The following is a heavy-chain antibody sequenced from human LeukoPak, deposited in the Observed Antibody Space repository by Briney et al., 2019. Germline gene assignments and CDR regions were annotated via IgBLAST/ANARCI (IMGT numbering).Heavy chain of an antibody. Sequence: SETLSLTCTVYGGAISSSSYYWGWIRQSPGKGLEWIGNIYYSGSTYYNPSLKSRVTISIDTSKNQFSLNLSSVTAADTAVYYCARVGYSGYDNRGSFDYWGQGTLVTVSS. J-gene: IGHJ4*02. V-gene: IGHV4-39*07. D-gene: IGHD5-12*01. CDR1: GGAISSSSYY. CDR2: IYYSGST. CDR3: ARVGYSGYDNRGSFDY.